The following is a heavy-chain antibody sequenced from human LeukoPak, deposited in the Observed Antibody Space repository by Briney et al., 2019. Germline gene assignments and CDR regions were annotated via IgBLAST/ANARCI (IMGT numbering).Heavy chain of an antibody. CDR3: AREDGPRKGAGFFDS. CDR2: IWYDGTGK. D-gene: IGHD4/OR15-4a*01. Sequence: GGSLRLSCAASGFTFSGYGMHWVREAPGTGLEWVALIWYDGTGKYYADSVKGRFTISRDNSKNTLYLQMNSLRSEDTAVYYCAREDGPRKGAGFFDSWGQGTLVTVSS. J-gene: IGHJ4*02. V-gene: IGHV3-30*02. CDR1: GFTFSGYG.